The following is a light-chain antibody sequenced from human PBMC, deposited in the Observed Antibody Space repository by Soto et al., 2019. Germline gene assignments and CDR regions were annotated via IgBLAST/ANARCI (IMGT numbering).Light chain of an antibody. CDR3: CSYAGSSTYV. CDR2: EGS. V-gene: IGLV2-23*01. CDR1: SSNVGRYNI. Sequence: LAQPASVSGSPGQSITISCTGTSSNVGRYNIVSWYQQYPGRAPKLMIYEGSKRPSGVSNRFSGSKSGNTASLTISGLQAEDEADYYCCSYAGSSTYVFGTGTKVTVL. J-gene: IGLJ1*01.